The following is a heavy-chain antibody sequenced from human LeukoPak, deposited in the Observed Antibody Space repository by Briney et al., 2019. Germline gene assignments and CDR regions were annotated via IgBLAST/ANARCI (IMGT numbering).Heavy chain of an antibody. CDR1: GGSISSYY. CDR3: ARVRVVISGYYFDY. CDR2: IYTSGST. Sequence: SDTLSLTCTVSGGSISSYYWSWIRQPAGKGLEWIGRIYTSGSTNYNPSLKSRVTMSVDTSKDQFSLKLSSVTAADTAVYYCARVRVVISGYYFDYWGQGTLVTVSS. V-gene: IGHV4-4*07. D-gene: IGHD3-3*01. J-gene: IGHJ4*02.